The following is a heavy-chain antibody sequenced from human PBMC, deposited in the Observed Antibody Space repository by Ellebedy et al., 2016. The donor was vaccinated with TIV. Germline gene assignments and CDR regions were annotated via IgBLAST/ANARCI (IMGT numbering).Heavy chain of an antibody. D-gene: IGHD2-15*01. CDR2: FDPEDGEA. CDR3: GRGRGYASTGRVYYFDY. J-gene: IGHJ4*02. V-gene: IGHV1-24*01. Sequence: AASVKVSCKVSGYTLTELSMHWVRQAPGEGLEWMGGFDPEDGEAIYAQNFQGRVTMTRDSSISTAYMELSSLTSEDTAVYYCGRGRGYASTGRVYYFDYWGQGSLVTVSS. CDR1: GYTLTELS.